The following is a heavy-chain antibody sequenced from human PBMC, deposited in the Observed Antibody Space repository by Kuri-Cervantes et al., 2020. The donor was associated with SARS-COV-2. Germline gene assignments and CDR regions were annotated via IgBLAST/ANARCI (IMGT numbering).Heavy chain of an antibody. CDR3: ARGWAEQTYYDFWSGNWFDP. V-gene: IGHV4-30-4*01. Sequence: LSLSCTVSGGSISSGDYYWSWIRQPPGKGLEWIGYIYYSGSTYYNPSLKSRVTISVDTSKNQFSLKLSSVTAADTAVYYCARGWAEQTYYDFWSGNWFDPWGQGTLVTVSS. CDR2: IYYSGST. D-gene: IGHD3-3*01. J-gene: IGHJ5*02. CDR1: GGSISSGDYY.